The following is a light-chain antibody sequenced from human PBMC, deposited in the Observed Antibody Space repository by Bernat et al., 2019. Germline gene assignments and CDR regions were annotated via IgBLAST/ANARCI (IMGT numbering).Light chain of an antibody. V-gene: IGKV3-11*01. J-gene: IGKJ5*01. Sequence: EIVLTQSPATLSLSPGERATLSCRASQSVSTYLAWYRQKPGQAPRLLIYDASNRATGIPARFSGSGSGTDFTLTISSLEPEDFAVYYCQQRSNWLITCGQGTRLEIK. CDR1: QSVSTY. CDR2: DAS. CDR3: QQRSNWLIT.